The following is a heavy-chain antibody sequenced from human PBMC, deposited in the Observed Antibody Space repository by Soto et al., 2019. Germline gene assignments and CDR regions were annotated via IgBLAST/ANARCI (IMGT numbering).Heavy chain of an antibody. J-gene: IGHJ4*02. CDR1: GYTFNFYG. V-gene: IGHV1-18*01. Sequence: ASVKVSCKASGYTFNFYGITWVRQAPGQGLEWMGWISGFNGNTNYAADLQGRVTMTTDASTSTAYMELRGLRSDDTAVYYCARIGVSSGHESPDFDSWGQGTLVTVSS. CDR3: ARIGVSSGHESPDFDS. D-gene: IGHD3-16*01. CDR2: ISGFNGNT.